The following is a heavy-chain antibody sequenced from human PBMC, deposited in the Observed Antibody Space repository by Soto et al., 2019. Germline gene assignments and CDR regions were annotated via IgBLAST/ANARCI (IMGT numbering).Heavy chain of an antibody. CDR1: GFTFSSYG. D-gene: IGHD3-3*01. V-gene: IGHV3-30*18. J-gene: IGHJ5*02. CDR2: ISYDGSKK. CDR3: AKDQGDRFLKYLLPFWFDP. Sequence: PGGSQRLSCGASGFTFSSYGMHWVRTAPGRGLEWVAVISYDGSKKYYGDSVKGRFTISRDNSKSTLYLQMDSLRAEDSAVYYCAKDQGDRFLKYLLPFWFDPWGQGTLVTVSS.